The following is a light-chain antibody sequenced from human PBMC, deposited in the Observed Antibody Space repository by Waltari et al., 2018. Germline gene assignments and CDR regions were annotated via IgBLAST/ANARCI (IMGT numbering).Light chain of an antibody. J-gene: IGKJ2*01. CDR2: MAS. CDR3: QKYSSFST. Sequence: DIQMTQSPSTLSASVGDIVTISCRTSQSVGTWFACYQQQPGKAPKILIYMASSLDSGVPSRFSGSGSGTDFTLTISSLQHDDFATYSCQKYSSFSTFGQGTKV. CDR1: QSVGTW. V-gene: IGKV1-5*03.